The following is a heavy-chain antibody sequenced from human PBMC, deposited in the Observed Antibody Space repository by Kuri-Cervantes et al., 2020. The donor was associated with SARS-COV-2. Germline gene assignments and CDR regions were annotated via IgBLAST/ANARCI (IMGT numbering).Heavy chain of an antibody. D-gene: IGHD1-7*01. Sequence: GESLKISCAASGFTFSNYAMSWVRLAPGKGLEWASGISGAGDSTYCADSVKGRFTISRDNSKNTLYLQMNSLRAEDTAVYYCAKVSNILELLDPFDYWGQGTLVTVSS. J-gene: IGHJ4*02. CDR2: ISGAGDST. V-gene: IGHV3-23*01. CDR3: AKVSNILELLDPFDY. CDR1: GFTFSNYA.